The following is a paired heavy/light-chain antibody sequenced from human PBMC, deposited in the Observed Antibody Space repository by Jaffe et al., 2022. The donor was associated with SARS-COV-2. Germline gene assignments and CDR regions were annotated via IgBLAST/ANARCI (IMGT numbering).Heavy chain of an antibody. J-gene: IGHJ6*03. CDR1: GVTFSSYW. D-gene: IGHD3-10*01. Sequence: EVQLVESGGGVVQPGGSLRLSCAASGVTFSSYWMSWVRQAPGKGLEWVANIKEDGSEKYYVDSVKGRFTISRDNARNSVSLQMNSLRAEDTAVYYCARDLRGSGYYYYYMDVWGKGTTVTVSS. CDR3: ARDLRGSGYYYYYMDV. CDR2: IKEDGSEK. V-gene: IGHV3-7*01.
Light chain of an antibody. CDR2: RNN. CDR1: SSNIGSNY. CDR3: ATWDDSLSGYV. V-gene: IGLV1-47*01. Sequence: QSVLTQPPSASGTPGQRVTISCSGSSSNIGSNYVYWYQHLPGTAPKLLIYRNNQRPSGVPDRFSGSESGTSASLAISGLRSEDEADYYCATWDDSLSGYVFGTGTKVTVL. J-gene: IGLJ1*01.